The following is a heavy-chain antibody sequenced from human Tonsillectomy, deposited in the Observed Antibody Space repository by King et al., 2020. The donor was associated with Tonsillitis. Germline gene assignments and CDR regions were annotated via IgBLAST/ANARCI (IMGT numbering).Heavy chain of an antibody. J-gene: IGHJ3*02. CDR1: EFTFSIYA. Sequence: VQLVESGGGVVQPGRSLRLSCAASEFTFSIYAMHWARQAPGKGLEWVAVISYDGSDESYADSVKGRFTISRDNSKNTLYLQVNSLRAEDTAAYYCAKDKSKMAAISWGLGSFDIWGQGTMVTVSS. CDR3: AKDKSKMAAISWGLGSFDI. CDR2: ISYDGSDE. V-gene: IGHV3-30*18. D-gene: IGHD2-2*01.